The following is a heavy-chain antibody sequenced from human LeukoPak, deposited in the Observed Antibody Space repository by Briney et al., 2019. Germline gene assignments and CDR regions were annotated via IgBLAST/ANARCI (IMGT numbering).Heavy chain of an antibody. V-gene: IGHV4-59*12. CDR1: GGSISSYY. CDR3: ARDGVVVAAFDY. D-gene: IGHD2-15*01. CDR2: IYYSGST. J-gene: IGHJ4*02. Sequence: SETLSLTCTVSGGSISSYYWSWIRQPPGKGLEWIGYIYYSGSTNYNPSLKSRVTISVDTSKNQFSLKLSSVTAADTAVYYCARDGVVVAAFDYWGQGTLVTVSS.